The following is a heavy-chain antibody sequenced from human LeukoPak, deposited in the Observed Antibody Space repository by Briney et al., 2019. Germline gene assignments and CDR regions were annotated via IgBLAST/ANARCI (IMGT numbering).Heavy chain of an antibody. CDR3: ARVLETDCRGGSCYSGLDY. CDR2: ISRTGSYI. V-gene: IGHV3-21*01. J-gene: IGHJ4*02. Sequence: PGGSLRLSCAASGFTFSSYSMNWVRQAPGRGLEWVSSISRTGSYIYYADSVKGRFTISRDNAQNSLYLQMNSLRVEDTAVYYCARVLETDCRGGSCYSGLDYWGQETLVTVSS. D-gene: IGHD2-15*01. CDR1: GFTFSSYS.